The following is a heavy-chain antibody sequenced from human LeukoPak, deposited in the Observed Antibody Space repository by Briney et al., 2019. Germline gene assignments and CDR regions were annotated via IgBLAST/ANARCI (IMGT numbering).Heavy chain of an antibody. J-gene: IGHJ4*02. V-gene: IGHV4-34*01. CDR3: ATFRWGVGFEY. Sequence: SETLSLTCAVYGGSFSGSFSDYYWTCIRQTPGKGLEWIVVIHHSGSTNYNPSLKSRVTISVDTSKNQFSLKLNSLTAADTAVYYCATFRWGVGFEYWGQGTLATVSS. CDR2: IHHSGST. CDR1: GGSFSGSFSDYY. D-gene: IGHD3-16*01.